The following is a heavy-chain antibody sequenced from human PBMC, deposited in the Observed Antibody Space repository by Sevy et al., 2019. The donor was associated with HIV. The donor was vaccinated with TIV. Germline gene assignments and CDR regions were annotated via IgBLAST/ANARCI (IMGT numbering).Heavy chain of an antibody. V-gene: IGHV3-72*01. CDR2: TRKKPDGYTT. Sequence: GGSLRLSCAASGFTFSDHYMEWVRQAPWKGLEWVGRTRKKPDGYTTENAASVKGRLTISRDDSENSLYLQMNSLKTEDTAVYYCSTRASIAAAGRVFDYWGQGALVTVSS. CDR1: GFTFSDHY. CDR3: STRASIAAAGRVFDY. D-gene: IGHD6-13*01. J-gene: IGHJ4*02.